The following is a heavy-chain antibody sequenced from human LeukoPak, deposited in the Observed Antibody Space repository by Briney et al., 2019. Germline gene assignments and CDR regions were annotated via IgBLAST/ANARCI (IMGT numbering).Heavy chain of an antibody. Sequence: SQTLSLTCAISGDSFSSNSATWNWIRQSPSRGLEWLGRTYYRSNWYNNYAVSVESRITINPDTSKNQFSLQLNSVTPEDTAVYYCARDPAYSSGWTKNAFDIWGQGTKVTVSS. V-gene: IGHV6-1*01. J-gene: IGHJ3*02. D-gene: IGHD6-19*01. CDR3: ARDPAYSSGWTKNAFDI. CDR2: TYYRSNWYN. CDR1: GDSFSSNSAT.